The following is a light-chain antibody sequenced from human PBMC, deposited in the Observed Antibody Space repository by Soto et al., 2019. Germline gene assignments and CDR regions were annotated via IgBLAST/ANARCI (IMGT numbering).Light chain of an antibody. CDR3: QEYGSSPKS. CDR1: QSVSSSY. J-gene: IGKJ4*01. CDR2: GAS. V-gene: IGKV3-20*01. Sequence: VFADSPGRLFISKRERATLSGRSSQSVSSSYLAWYQQKPGKAPRLLIYGASSRATGIPDRFSGSGSGTDFTLTISSLEPEDFAVYYCQEYGSSPKSFGGGTKVDIK.